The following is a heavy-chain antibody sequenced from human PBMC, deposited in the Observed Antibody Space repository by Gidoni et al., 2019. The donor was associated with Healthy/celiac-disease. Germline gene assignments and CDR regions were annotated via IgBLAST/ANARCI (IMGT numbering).Heavy chain of an antibody. D-gene: IGHD3-22*01. Sequence: QVQLHQWGAGLLKPSENLSLTCAVDGGSFSGYYRSWIRQRQGKGLEWIGEINNSGSTNYNTSLKSRVTISVDTSKNQFSLKLSSVTAADTAVYYCARFESTMIGGWYFDLWGRGTLVTVSS. CDR2: INNSGST. J-gene: IGHJ2*01. CDR1: GGSFSGYY. CDR3: ARFESTMIGGWYFDL. V-gene: IGHV4-34*01.